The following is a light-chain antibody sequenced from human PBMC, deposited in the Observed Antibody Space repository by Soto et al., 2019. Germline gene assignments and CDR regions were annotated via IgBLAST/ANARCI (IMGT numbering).Light chain of an antibody. Sequence: DIQVTQFPSSLSASVGDRITITCRASQAIGNYFDWYHQKPGKVPKLLIYAASTLQSGVPSRFSGSRSGTDFTLTVSSQQPEDVATYYCQKYNGVPLTFGPGTKVEIK. CDR1: QAIGNY. J-gene: IGKJ3*01. CDR3: QKYNGVPLT. V-gene: IGKV1-27*01. CDR2: AAS.